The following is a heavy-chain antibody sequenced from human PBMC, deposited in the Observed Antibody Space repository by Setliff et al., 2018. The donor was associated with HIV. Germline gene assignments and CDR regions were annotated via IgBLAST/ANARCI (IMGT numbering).Heavy chain of an antibody. CDR3: ARHGTWNSQRFHFDY. CDR2: TYYRSKWYN. D-gene: IGHD1-7*01. V-gene: IGHV6-1*01. CDR1: GGSISRFPYY. Sequence: SETLSLTCTVSGGSISRFPYYWTWIRHHPERGLEWLGRTYYRSKWYNDYAVSVKSRITINPDTSKNQFSLQLNSVTAADTAVYYCARHGTWNSQRFHFDYWGQGTPVTVSS. J-gene: IGHJ4*02.